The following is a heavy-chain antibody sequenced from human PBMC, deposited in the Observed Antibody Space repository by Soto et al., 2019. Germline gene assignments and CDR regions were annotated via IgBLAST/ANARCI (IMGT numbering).Heavy chain of an antibody. D-gene: IGHD3-22*01. CDR1: GFTFSSYA. CDR3: AREQYYYDSSGYYPPDY. Sequence: GGSLRLSCKGSGFTFSSYAIQWVRQAPGKGLEWVAAISDDGTNKHTADSVKGRFTISRDNSKNTLYLQMNSLRAEDTAVYYCAREQYYYDSSGYYPPDYWGQGTLVTAPQ. J-gene: IGHJ4*02. CDR2: ISDDGTNK. V-gene: IGHV3-30-3*01.